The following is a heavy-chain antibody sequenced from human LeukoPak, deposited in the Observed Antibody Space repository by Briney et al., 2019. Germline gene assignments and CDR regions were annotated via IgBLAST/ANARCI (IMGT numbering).Heavy chain of an antibody. D-gene: IGHD3-16*01. J-gene: IGHJ4*02. Sequence: GGSLRLSCAASGFIFSGSDIHWVRQASGKGLEWVGRITTKPSNYATAYAASVKGRFTISRDDSENTAYLQMSSLKTEDTAVYYCAKGGLRSTPLDSWGQGTLVTISS. CDR2: ITTKPSNYAT. V-gene: IGHV3-73*01. CDR3: AKGGLRSTPLDS. CDR1: GFIFSGSD.